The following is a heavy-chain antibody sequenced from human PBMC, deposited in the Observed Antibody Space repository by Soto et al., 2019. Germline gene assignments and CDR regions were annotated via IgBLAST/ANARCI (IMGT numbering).Heavy chain of an antibody. CDR2: IYYSGST. CDR1: GGSISSGGYY. D-gene: IGHD6-19*01. J-gene: IGHJ5*02. V-gene: IGHV4-31*03. CDR3: ARESTGYSSGGCWFDP. Sequence: QVQLQESGPGLVKPSQTLSLTCTVSGGSISSGGYYWSWIRQHPGKGLEWIGYIYYSGSTYYNPSLKSRVTIAVDTSKNQFSLKLSSVTAADTAVYYCARESTGYSSGGCWFDPGGQGTLVTVSS.